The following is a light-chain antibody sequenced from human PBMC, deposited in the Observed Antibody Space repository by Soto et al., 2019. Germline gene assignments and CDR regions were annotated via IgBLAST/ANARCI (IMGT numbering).Light chain of an antibody. CDR3: QQYDRTPLT. CDR1: QRGSGSY. J-gene: IGKJ1*01. CDR2: GAS. V-gene: IGKV3-20*01. Sequence: EIVLTQSPGTLTLSPGDRATLSCRASQRGSGSYLAWYQQKPGQAPRLLIYGASSRAASIPDRFSGSGSGTDFTLTISRLEPEDFAVFYCQQYDRTPLTFGPGTKVEIK.